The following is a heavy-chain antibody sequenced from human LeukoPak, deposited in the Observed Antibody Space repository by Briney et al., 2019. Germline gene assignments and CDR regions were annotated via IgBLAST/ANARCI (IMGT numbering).Heavy chain of an antibody. CDR2: IKNKADGGTT. J-gene: IGHJ4*02. CDR1: GFTFSNAW. V-gene: IGHV3-15*01. Sequence: GGSLRLSCAASGFTFSNAWMSWVRQAPGKGLEWVGRIKNKADGGTTDYAAPVKGRFTISRDDSKNTLYLQMNSLKTEDTALYYCTAYYYGLGSNYNDYWGQGTLVTVSS. CDR3: TAYYYGLGSNYNDY. D-gene: IGHD3-10*01.